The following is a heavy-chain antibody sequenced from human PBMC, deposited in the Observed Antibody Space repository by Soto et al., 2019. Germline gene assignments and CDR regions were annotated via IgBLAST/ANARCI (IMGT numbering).Heavy chain of an antibody. CDR3: AKDFFPTLYGSGSYVNAFDI. J-gene: IGHJ3*02. D-gene: IGHD3-10*01. V-gene: IGHV3-30*18. Sequence: GGSLRLSCAASGFTFSSYGMHWVRQAPGKGLEWVAVISYDGSNKYYADSVKGRFTISRDNSKNTLYLQMNSLRAEDTAVYYCAKDFFPTLYGSGSYVNAFDIWGQGTMVTVSS. CDR1: GFTFSSYG. CDR2: ISYDGSNK.